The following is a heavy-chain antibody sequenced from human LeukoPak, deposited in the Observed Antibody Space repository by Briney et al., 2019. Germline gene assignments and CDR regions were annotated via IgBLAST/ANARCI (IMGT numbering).Heavy chain of an antibody. D-gene: IGHD5-18*01. CDR3: ARLSSLSASSFS. CDR1: GFTFSSYA. V-gene: IGHV3-23*01. Sequence: PGGSLRLSCAASGFTFSSYAMSWVRQARGKGLEWVSAISGSGGSTYYADSVKGRFTISRDNSKDTLYLKMNGLRAEDTAVYYCARLSSLSASSFSWGRGTLVTVSS. CDR2: ISGSGGST. J-gene: IGHJ5*02.